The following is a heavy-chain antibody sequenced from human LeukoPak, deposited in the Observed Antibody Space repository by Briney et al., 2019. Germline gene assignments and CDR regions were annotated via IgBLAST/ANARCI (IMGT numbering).Heavy chain of an antibody. Sequence: ASVKVSCKPSVYTFTSYGISWVRQAPGQGLEWMGWISAYNGNTNYAQTLQGRATMTTDPSTGTAYMELRSLRSDDTAVYYCARKGYDILTGEIDYWGQGTLVTVSS. CDR1: VYTFTSYG. CDR3: ARKGYDILTGEIDY. CDR2: ISAYNGNT. J-gene: IGHJ4*02. D-gene: IGHD3-9*01. V-gene: IGHV1-18*01.